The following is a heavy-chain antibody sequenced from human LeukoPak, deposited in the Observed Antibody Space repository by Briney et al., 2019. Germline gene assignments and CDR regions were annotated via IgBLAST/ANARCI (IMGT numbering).Heavy chain of an antibody. CDR2: INHSGST. CDR3: ARGFPALNY. Sequence: SETLSLTCTVSGGSISSDNYQWSWIRQPPGKGLEWIGEINHSGSTNYNPSLKSRVTISVDTSKNQFSLKLSSVTAADTAVYYCARGFPALNYWGQGTLVTVSS. J-gene: IGHJ4*02. V-gene: IGHV4-39*07. CDR1: GGSISSDNYQ.